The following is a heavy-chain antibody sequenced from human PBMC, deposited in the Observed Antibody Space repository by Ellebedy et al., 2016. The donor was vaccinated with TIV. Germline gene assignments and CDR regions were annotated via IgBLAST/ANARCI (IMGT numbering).Heavy chain of an antibody. D-gene: IGHD5-12*01. Sequence: PGGSLRLSCAASGFTFNNYGMHWVRKAPGKGLEWVAIIWYDGSNEHYTDSVKGRFTISRDNSKNTLYLQMNSLRVEDTALYYCVKARLQGSAYDVWGQGTAVTVSS. V-gene: IGHV3-33*06. CDR3: VKARLQGSAYDV. CDR1: GFTFNNYG. J-gene: IGHJ3*01. CDR2: IWYDGSNE.